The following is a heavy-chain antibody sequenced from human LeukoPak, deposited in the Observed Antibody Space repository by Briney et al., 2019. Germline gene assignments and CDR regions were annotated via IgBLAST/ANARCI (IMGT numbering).Heavy chain of an antibody. CDR1: GYTFTGYY. CDR3: ARGGVDIVATIGSYYFDY. Sequence: RASVKVSCKASGYTFTGYYIHWVRQAPGQGLERMGWINPNSDGTNYAQKFQGRVTMTRDTSITTAYMELSRLRSDDTAVYYCARGGVDIVATIGSYYFDYWGQGTLVTVSS. D-gene: IGHD5-12*01. CDR2: INPNSDGT. J-gene: IGHJ4*02. V-gene: IGHV1-2*02.